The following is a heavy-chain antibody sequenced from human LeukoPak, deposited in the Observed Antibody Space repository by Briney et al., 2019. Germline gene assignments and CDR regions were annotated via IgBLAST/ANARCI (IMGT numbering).Heavy chain of an antibody. V-gene: IGHV3-7*01. Sequence: GGSLRLSCAASGFSLSGYWMSWVRQAPGKGLEWVANIKQDGSEKYYVDSVKGRFTISRDNAKNSLYLQMNSLRAEDTAVYYCARYQQLLASFDYWGQGTLVTVSS. CDR1: GFSLSGYW. CDR3: ARYQQLLASFDY. D-gene: IGHD2-2*01. CDR2: IKQDGSEK. J-gene: IGHJ4*02.